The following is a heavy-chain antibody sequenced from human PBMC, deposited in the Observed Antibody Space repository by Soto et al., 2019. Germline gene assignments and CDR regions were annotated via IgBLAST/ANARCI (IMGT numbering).Heavy chain of an antibody. CDR1: GFSLGNGRMG. V-gene: IGHV2-26*01. CDR3: ARMDGDSNYCAMDV. J-gene: IGHJ6*02. CDR2: FFSDAER. Sequence: QVTLKESGPVLVKPTETLTLTCTVSGFSLGNGRMGVSWIRQPPGKPLEWLAHFFSDAERSYSASMQSRLTMSKDTSRSQVVLIMTNMDPVDTATYYCARMDGDSNYCAMDVWGQGTTVTVSS. D-gene: IGHD4-17*01.